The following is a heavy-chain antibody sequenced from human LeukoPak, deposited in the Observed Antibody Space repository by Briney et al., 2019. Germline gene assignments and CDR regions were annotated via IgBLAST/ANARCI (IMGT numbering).Heavy chain of an antibody. CDR3: ARANPPQYCSGVSCYSISFDY. Sequence: SQTLSLTCAISGDSVSSNSAAWNWIRQSPSRGLEWLGRTYYRSKWYNDYAVSVKSRITINPDTSKNQFSLQLNSVTPEDTAVYYCARANPPQYCSGVSCYSISFDYWGQGTLVTVSS. D-gene: IGHD2-15*01. J-gene: IGHJ4*02. CDR2: TYYRSKWYN. V-gene: IGHV6-1*01. CDR1: GDSVSSNSAA.